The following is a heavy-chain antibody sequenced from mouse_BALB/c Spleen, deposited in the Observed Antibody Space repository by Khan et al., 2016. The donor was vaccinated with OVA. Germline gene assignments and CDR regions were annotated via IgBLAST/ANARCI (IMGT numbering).Heavy chain of an antibody. CDR1: GFIFSNYG. Sequence: EVELVESGGDLVKPGGSLKLSCAASGFIFSNYGMSWVRQTPDKRLEWVATMSSSGSFTYYPDSVRGRFTISRDNAKNTLSLQVNSLKSEDTAMYYCSRFITTTTGDYYGMDYWGQGTSVTVSS. V-gene: IGHV5-6*01. CDR2: MSSSGSFT. CDR3: SRFITTTTGDYYGMDY. J-gene: IGHJ4*01. D-gene: IGHD1-2*01.